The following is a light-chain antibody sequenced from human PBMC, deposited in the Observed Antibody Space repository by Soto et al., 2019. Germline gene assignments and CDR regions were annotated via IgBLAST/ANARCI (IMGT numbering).Light chain of an antibody. Sequence: EIVMTQSPATLSVSPCERATLSCRASQSVSSNLAWYQQKPGQAPRLLFYGASTRATGIPARFSGSGSGTDFTLTISSLQSADFAVYYCQQYNNWPRTFGQGTKV. V-gene: IGKV3-15*01. CDR3: QQYNNWPRT. CDR1: QSVSSN. CDR2: GAS. J-gene: IGKJ1*01.